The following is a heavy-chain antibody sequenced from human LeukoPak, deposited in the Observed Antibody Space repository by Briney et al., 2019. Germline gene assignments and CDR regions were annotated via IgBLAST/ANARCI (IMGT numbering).Heavy chain of an antibody. CDR2: VNLQGST. J-gene: IGHJ4*02. Sequence: NPSETLSLTCGVSDGSISNTNWWTWVRQPPGKGLEWIGEVNLQGSTNYNPSLKSRVAISVDKSENHISLKLTSVTAADTAVYYCAREGGPYRPLDYSGQGTLVTVAS. V-gene: IGHV4-4*02. CDR3: AREGGPYRPLDY. CDR1: DGSISNTNW.